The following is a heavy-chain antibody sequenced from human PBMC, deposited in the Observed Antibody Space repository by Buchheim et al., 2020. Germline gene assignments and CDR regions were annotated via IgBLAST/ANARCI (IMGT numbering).Heavy chain of an antibody. V-gene: IGHV3-30*18. CDR1: GFTFSSYG. CDR2: ISYDGSNK. CDR3: AKDPSTSLML. Sequence: VQLVESGGGVVQPGRSLRLSCAASGFTFSSYGMHWVRQAPGKGLEWVAVISYDGSNKYYADSVKGRFTISRDNSKNTLYLQMNSLRAEDTAVYYCAKDPSTSLMLWGQGTL. D-gene: IGHD2-2*01. J-gene: IGHJ4*02.